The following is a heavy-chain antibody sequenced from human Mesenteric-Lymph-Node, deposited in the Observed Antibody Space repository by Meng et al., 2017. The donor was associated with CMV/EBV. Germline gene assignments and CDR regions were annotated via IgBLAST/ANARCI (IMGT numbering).Heavy chain of an antibody. Sequence: SETLSLTCAVYGGSFSGDYWSWIRQPPGKGLEWIGEINHSGSTNYNPSLKSRVTISVDTSKNQFSLKLSSVTAADTAVYYCARDRFMGSSWSGYYYGMDVWGQG. CDR3: ARDRFMGSSWSGYYYGMDV. CDR1: GGSFSGDY. CDR2: INHSGST. D-gene: IGHD6-13*01. J-gene: IGHJ6*02. V-gene: IGHV4-34*01.